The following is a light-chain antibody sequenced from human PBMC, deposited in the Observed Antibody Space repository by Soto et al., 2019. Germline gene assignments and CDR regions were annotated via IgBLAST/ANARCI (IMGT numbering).Light chain of an antibody. CDR2: DAS. Sequence: IVMTQSPATLSVSPGEGVTLSCSASQSVNNKLAWYQQKPGQAPRLLIYDASNRATGIPARFSGSGSGTDFTLTISSLEPEDFAVYYCQQRSNWPPITFGQGTRLEIK. CDR3: QQRSNWPPIT. J-gene: IGKJ5*01. V-gene: IGKV3-11*01. CDR1: QSVNNK.